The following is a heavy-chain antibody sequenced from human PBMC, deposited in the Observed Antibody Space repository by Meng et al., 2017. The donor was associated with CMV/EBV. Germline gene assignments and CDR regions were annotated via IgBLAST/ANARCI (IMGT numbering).Heavy chain of an antibody. D-gene: IGHD2-21*01. CDR1: GGTISSFN. CDR3: ARGSYYRYVIDY. CDR2: IYSSGKT. Sequence: HAQRQGAGAERLEPPAPLSRTATGSGGTISSFNWGWKRQRDGRGVEGKGHIYSSGKTNYHTSLKRRITMSVNTFKNQFTLMLSSVTAADNAVYYCARGSYYRYVIDYWGQGTLVTVSS. J-gene: IGHJ4*02. V-gene: IGHV4-4*07.